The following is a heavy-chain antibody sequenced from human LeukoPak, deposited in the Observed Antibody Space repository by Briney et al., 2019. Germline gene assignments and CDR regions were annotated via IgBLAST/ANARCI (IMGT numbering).Heavy chain of an antibody. D-gene: IGHD5-18*01. J-gene: IGHJ4*02. CDR3: ARDRSYGSFDY. Sequence: GGSLRLSCAASGFIFDDHGMNWVRQAPGKGLEWVSGISWNGGTTGYADSVKGRFTISRDNAKNSLYLQMNSLRAEDTALYYCARDRSYGSFDYWGQGTQVTVSS. CDR1: GFIFDDHG. V-gene: IGHV3-20*04. CDR2: ISWNGGTT.